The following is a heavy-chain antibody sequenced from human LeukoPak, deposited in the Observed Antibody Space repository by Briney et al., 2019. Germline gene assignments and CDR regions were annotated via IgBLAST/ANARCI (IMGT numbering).Heavy chain of an antibody. CDR3: AKDVRWLVGFDY. J-gene: IGHJ4*02. D-gene: IGHD6-19*01. CDR2: ISGSGSYA. V-gene: IGHV3-23*01. CDR1: GFTFSSYA. Sequence: GGSLRLSCAASGFTFSSYAMSWVRQGTGKGLEWVSAISGSGSYANYADSVKGRFTISRDTSKNTLYLQMNSLRAEDTAVYYCAKDVRWLVGFDYWGQGTLVTVSS.